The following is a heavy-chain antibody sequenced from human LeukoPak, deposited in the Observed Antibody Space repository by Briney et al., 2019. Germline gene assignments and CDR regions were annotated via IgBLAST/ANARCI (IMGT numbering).Heavy chain of an antibody. J-gene: IGHJ5*02. D-gene: IGHD2/OR15-2a*01. CDR2: INTNTGNP. CDR3: ARTHSKDYFNWFDP. Sequence: GASVKVSCKASGYRFSNYAMSWVRQAPGQGLEWMGWINTNTGNPTYAQGFTGRFVFSLDTSVSTAYLQISSLKAEDTAVYYCARTHSKDYFNWFDPWGQGTLVTVSS. V-gene: IGHV7-4-1*02. CDR1: GYRFSNYA.